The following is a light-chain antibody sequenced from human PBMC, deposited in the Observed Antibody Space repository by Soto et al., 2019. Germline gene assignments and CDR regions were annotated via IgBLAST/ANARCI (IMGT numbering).Light chain of an antibody. V-gene: IGLV2-8*01. CDR2: EVV. CDR1: KNDIGVYDF. J-gene: IGLJ1*01. Sequence: QSVLTQPPSASGSPGQSVTISCTGTKNDIGVYDFVSWYQHHPGKAPRLIIYEVVQRPSGVPDRFSGSKSGNTASLTVPGLQAEDEADYYCCSYASSSTYVFGTRAKVSV. CDR3: CSYASSSTYV.